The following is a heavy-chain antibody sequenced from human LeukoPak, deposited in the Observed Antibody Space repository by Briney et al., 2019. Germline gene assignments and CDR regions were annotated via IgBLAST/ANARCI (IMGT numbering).Heavy chain of an antibody. V-gene: IGHV4-4*02. J-gene: IGHJ4*02. D-gene: IGHD1-14*01. CDR2: IYPSGST. Sequence: SETLSLTCAVSGASISSSNWWTWIRQPPGQGLEWVGDIYPSGSTSYNPSLNSRVTISIDKSKNRFSLNLNSVTAADTAVYYCAIRTPNPSEYWGQGTLVTVSS. CDR3: AIRTPNPSEY. CDR1: GASISSSNW.